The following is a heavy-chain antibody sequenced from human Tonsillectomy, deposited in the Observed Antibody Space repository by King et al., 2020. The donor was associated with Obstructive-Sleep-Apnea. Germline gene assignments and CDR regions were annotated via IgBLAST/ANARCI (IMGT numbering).Heavy chain of an antibody. V-gene: IGHV1-18*04. CDR2: ISASHGNT. J-gene: IGHJ4*02. CDR3: GRARSQLLNY. Sequence: VQLVQSGAEVKEPGASVKVSCNASGYTFTDYGSSWGRQAPGQGLEWMGWISASHGNTNYAQKYQERVTWTTDTSTSTAYMELRSLRSDDTAVYYCGRARSQLLNYWGQGTLVTVSS. D-gene: IGHD2-2*01. CDR1: GYTFTDYG.